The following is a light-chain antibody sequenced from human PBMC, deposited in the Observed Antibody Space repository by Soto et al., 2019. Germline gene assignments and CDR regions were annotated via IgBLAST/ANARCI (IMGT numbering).Light chain of an antibody. J-gene: IGKJ2*01. Sequence: LTQSPGTLSLSPGERATLSCRASQSVSSRYFAWYQQKAGLAPRLLIHGTSSRATGIPDRFSGSGSGTDFTLTISRLEPEDFAVYYCQQFDGSLYPFGQGTKLEI. V-gene: IGKV3-20*01. CDR1: QSVSSRY. CDR2: GTS. CDR3: QQFDGSLYP.